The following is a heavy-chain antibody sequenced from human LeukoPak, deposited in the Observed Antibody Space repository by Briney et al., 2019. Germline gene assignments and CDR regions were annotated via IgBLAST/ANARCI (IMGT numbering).Heavy chain of an antibody. Sequence: GGSLRLSCAASGFTFDKYSMNWVRQAPGEGLEWVSHISSASITIYYADSVKGRFTISRDNAKSSLYLHMTSLRAEDTALYYCARDYYRSGSYAVDFWGQGTLVTVSS. V-gene: IGHV3-48*01. CDR3: ARDYYRSGSYAVDF. J-gene: IGHJ4*02. CDR1: GFTFDKYS. D-gene: IGHD3-10*01. CDR2: ISSASITI.